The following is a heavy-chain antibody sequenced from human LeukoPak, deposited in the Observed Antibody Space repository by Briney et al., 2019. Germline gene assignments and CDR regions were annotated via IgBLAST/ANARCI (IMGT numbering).Heavy chain of an antibody. CDR3: ARHGSAGTA. V-gene: IGHV4-39*01. Sequence: SETLSLTCTVSGGSIRGTSYYWGWIRQPPGKGLEWIGSFDYSGSTYYNASLNSRVTISIDTANKQFSLKLTSVVAADTAVYYCARHGSAGTAWGQGTQVPVSS. CDR2: FDYSGST. D-gene: IGHD6-13*01. CDR1: GGSIRGTSYY. J-gene: IGHJ5*02.